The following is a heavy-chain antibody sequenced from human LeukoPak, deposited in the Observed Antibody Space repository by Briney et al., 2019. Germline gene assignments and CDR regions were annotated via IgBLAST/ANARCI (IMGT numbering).Heavy chain of an antibody. V-gene: IGHV4-39*01. J-gene: IGHJ4*02. Sequence: ASETLSLTCTISGGSISSISYYWGWIRQPPGKGLEWIGSIYYTGSTYYNPSLKSRVTVSVDTSKNQFSLNLRSVTAADTAVYYCARGQSLEAAAPDYWGQGTLVTVSS. D-gene: IGHD6-13*01. CDR3: ARGQSLEAAAPDY. CDR1: GGSISSISYY. CDR2: IYYTGST.